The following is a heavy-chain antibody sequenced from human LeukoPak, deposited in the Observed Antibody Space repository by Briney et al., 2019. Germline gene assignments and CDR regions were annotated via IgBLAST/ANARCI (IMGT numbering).Heavy chain of an antibody. D-gene: IGHD3-22*01. J-gene: IGHJ4*02. Sequence: PGGSLRLSCAASGFTVSSNYMSWVRQAPGKGLEWVSVIYSGGSTYYADSVKGRFTISRDNSENTLYLQMNSLRAEDTAVYYCARGRSSGSRGYFDYWGRGTLVTVSS. CDR1: GFTVSSNY. CDR3: ARGRSSGSRGYFDY. V-gene: IGHV3-66*01. CDR2: IYSGGST.